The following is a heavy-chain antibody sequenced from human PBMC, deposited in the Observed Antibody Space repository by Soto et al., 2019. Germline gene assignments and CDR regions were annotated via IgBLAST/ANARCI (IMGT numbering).Heavy chain of an antibody. CDR1: GYSFTGYY. CDR3: ARADSRSWSSYYYYGMDV. CDR2: INPNSGGT. D-gene: IGHD6-13*01. V-gene: IGHV1-2*04. Sequence: XSVKVPYKAFGYSFTGYYMHWVRRAPGQGLEWMGWINPNSGGTNYAQKFQGWVTMTRDTSISTAYMELSRLRSDDTAVYYCARADSRSWSSYYYYGMDVWGQGTTVTVSS. J-gene: IGHJ6*02.